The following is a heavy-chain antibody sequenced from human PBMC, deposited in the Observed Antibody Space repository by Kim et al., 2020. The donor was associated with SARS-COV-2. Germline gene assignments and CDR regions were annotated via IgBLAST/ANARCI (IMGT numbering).Heavy chain of an antibody. Sequence: DSVKGRFTSSRDNPTNSRYLQMNSLRAEDTAVYYCARVGSGAVGPHFDYCGQGTLVTVSS. V-gene: IGHV3-11*05. J-gene: IGHJ4*02. CDR3: ARVGSGAVGPHFDY. D-gene: IGHD1-26*01.